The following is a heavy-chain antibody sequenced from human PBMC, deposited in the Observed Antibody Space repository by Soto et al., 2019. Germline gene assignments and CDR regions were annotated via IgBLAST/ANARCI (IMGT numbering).Heavy chain of an antibody. CDR2: IGGSGGTK. V-gene: IGHV3-48*03. J-gene: IGHJ3*01. CDR3: ARDRGGDVGQFLFPDGFDL. Sequence: LRLSFAASGFSFSSYEMNWVRQAPGKGLEWISYIGGSGGTKYSADSVKGRFIISRDNAQNSLYLQMNSLRVEDTGVYYCARDRGGDVGQFLFPDGFDLWGQGTMVTVSS. D-gene: IGHD3-10*01. CDR1: GFSFSSYE.